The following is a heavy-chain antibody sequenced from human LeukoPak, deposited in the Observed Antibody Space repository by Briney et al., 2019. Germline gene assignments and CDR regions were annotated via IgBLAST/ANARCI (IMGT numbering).Heavy chain of an antibody. Sequence: SETLSLTCAVYGGSFSGYYWSWIRQPPGKGLEWIGEINHSGSTNYNPSLKSRVTISVDTSKNQFSLKLSSVTAADTAVYYCAREGRRYDFWSGYSTYYYYMDVWGKGTTVTVSS. CDR3: AREGRRYDFWSGYSTYYYYMDV. CDR2: INHSGST. J-gene: IGHJ6*03. D-gene: IGHD3-3*01. CDR1: GGSFSGYY. V-gene: IGHV4-34*01.